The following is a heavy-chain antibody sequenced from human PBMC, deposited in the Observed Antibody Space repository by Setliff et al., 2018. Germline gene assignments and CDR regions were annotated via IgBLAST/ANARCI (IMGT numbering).Heavy chain of an antibody. Sequence: GASVKVSCKASGYSFTSYTIHWARQAPGQGPEWMGWISPGNGNTAYSQKIQDRVTITRDTSASTAYMELSSLRSEDTAVYYCARIGFGYYSTSGAWYFDNWGQGTLVTVSS. CDR3: ARIGFGYYSTSGAWYFDN. V-gene: IGHV1-3*01. D-gene: IGHD2-8*01. CDR1: GYSFTSYT. CDR2: ISPGNGNT. J-gene: IGHJ4*02.